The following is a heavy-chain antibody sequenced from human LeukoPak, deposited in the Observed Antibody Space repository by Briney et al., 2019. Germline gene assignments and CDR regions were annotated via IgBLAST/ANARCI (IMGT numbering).Heavy chain of an antibody. Sequence: GGSLRLSCAASGFTFSSYAMSWVRRAPGKGLEWVSAISGSGGSTYYADSVKGRFTISRDNSKNTLYLQMNSLRAEDTAVYYCAKDSRAYYDILTGYGYWGQGTLVTVSS. CDR1: GFTFSSYA. J-gene: IGHJ4*02. CDR3: AKDSRAYYDILTGYGY. CDR2: ISGSGGST. V-gene: IGHV3-23*01. D-gene: IGHD3-9*01.